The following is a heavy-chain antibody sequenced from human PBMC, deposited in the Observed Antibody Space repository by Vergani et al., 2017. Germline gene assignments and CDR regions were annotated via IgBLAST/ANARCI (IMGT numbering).Heavy chain of an antibody. CDR1: GFTVSSNY. V-gene: IGHV3-53*04. J-gene: IGHJ3*02. Sequence: EVQLVESGGGLVQPGGSLRLSCAASGFTVSSNYMSWVRQAPGKGLEWVSVIYSGGSIYYADSVKGRFTISRHNSKNTLYLQMNSLRAEDTAVYYCARASLTGDLAGAFDIWGQGTMVTVSS. CDR3: ARASLTGDLAGAFDI. D-gene: IGHD7-27*01. CDR2: IYSGGSI.